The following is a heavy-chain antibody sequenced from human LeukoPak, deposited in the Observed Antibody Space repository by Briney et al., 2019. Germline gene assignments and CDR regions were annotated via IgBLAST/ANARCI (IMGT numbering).Heavy chain of an antibody. CDR1: GGTVRSYS. D-gene: IGHD6-13*01. Sequence: SVKVSCKASGGTVRSYSISWVRQAPGQGLEWMGGIIPIFDTANYAQKFQGRVTITADESTSTAYMELSSLRSEDTAVYYCAKPPHEARRQHLGCPSFDYWGQGTLVTVSS. CDR2: IIPIFDTA. CDR3: AKPPHEARRQHLGCPSFDY. V-gene: IGHV1-69*13. J-gene: IGHJ4*02.